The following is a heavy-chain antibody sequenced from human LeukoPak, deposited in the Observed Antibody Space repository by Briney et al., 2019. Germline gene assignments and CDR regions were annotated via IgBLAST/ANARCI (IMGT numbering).Heavy chain of an antibody. CDR1: GGSISSSSYY. CDR3: ARAPSEYSSSWYDY. Sequence: SETLSLTCTVSGGSISSSSYYWGWIRQPPGKGLEWIGSIYYSGNTYSNPSLDSRVTISLDTSKNRFSLKLYSVTAEDTAVYYCARAPSEYSSSWYDYWGQGTLVTVSS. CDR2: IYYSGNT. D-gene: IGHD6-13*01. J-gene: IGHJ4*02. V-gene: IGHV4-39*07.